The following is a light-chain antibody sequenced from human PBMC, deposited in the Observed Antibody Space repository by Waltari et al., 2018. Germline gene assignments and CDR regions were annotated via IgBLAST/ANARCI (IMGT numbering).Light chain of an antibody. J-gene: IGLJ1*01. CDR3: QVWDASSDHQV. V-gene: IGLV3-21*02. CDR2: DDT. CDR1: NIEQKS. Sequence: SYVLTQPPSVSVAPTETARLTCGGDNIEQKSEHWYQQRPGQAPVLVVYDDTERPSGIPERFSGSNSGNTATLTISRVEVGDEADYYCQVWDASSDHQVFGPGTKVTVL.